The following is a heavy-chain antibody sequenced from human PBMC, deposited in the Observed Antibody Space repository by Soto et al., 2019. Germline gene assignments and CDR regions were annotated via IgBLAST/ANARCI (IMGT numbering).Heavy chain of an antibody. CDR3: ARELSYCNSSGCFRNWFDA. CDR1: GYSFRTHG. V-gene: IGHV1-18*01. CDR2: ISTYDDKT. Sequence: QVQLVQSGAEVKTPGASVKVSCRASGYSFRTHGISWVRQAPGKGLEWIGWISTYDDKTNFPQKFQGRITITTDTSTSTAYMELRSMRTDDTAVYFCARELSYCNSSGCFRNWFDAWGPGALVSVSS. J-gene: IGHJ5*02. D-gene: IGHD2-15*01.